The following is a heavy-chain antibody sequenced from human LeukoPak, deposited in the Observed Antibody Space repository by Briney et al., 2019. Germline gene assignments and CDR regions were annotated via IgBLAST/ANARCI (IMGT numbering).Heavy chain of an antibody. CDR3: ARDYADYVGYFFFDY. CDR2: ISGGGETT. V-gene: IGHV3-23*01. Sequence: SGGSLRLSCAASGFTFNNYAMNGVRQAPGKGLEWVSSISGGGETTYYADSAKGRVTISRDNSQNTVYLQMNSLTAEDTAVYYCARDYADYVGYFFFDYWGQGTLVTVSS. D-gene: IGHD4-17*01. J-gene: IGHJ4*02. CDR1: GFTFNNYA.